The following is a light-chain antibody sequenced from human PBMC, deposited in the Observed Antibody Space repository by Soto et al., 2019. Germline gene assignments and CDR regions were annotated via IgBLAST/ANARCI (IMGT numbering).Light chain of an antibody. CDR3: QTWGTGIRV. Sequence: QAVVTQSPSASASLGASVKLTCTLSSGHSSYAIAWHQQQPEKGPRYLMKLNSDGSHSKGDGIPDRFSGSSSGAERYLTISSLQSADEADYYCQTWGTGIRVFGGGTKLTVL. CDR2: LNSDGSH. J-gene: IGLJ2*01. V-gene: IGLV4-69*01. CDR1: SGHSSYA.